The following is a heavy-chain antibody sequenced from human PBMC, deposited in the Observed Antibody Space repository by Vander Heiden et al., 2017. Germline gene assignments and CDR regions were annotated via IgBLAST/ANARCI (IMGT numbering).Heavy chain of an antibody. D-gene: IGHD3-10*01. J-gene: IGHJ6*02. CDR3: ATDLGYYGSGSYSGMDV. V-gene: IGHV1-24*01. Sequence: QVQPVQSGAEVKKPGASVKVSCQVSGYTLTELPMHWVRQAPGKGLEWMGGFDPEDGETIYAQKFQGRVTMTEDTSTDTAYMELSSLRSEDTAVYYCATDLGYYGSGSYSGMDVWGQGTTVTVSS. CDR1: GYTLTELP. CDR2: FDPEDGET.